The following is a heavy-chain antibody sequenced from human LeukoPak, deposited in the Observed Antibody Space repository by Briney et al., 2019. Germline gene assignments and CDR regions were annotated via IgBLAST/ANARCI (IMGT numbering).Heavy chain of an antibody. D-gene: IGHD1-26*01. CDR1: GFTFSNFG. CDR2: ISYNGSNK. CDR3: AKQTSGSYPGAFDY. Sequence: PGGSLRLSCAASGFTFSNFGMHWVRQAPGKGLEWVAVISYNGSNKYYVDSVKGRFTISRDNSKNMVSLQMNSLRAEDTAVYYCAKQTSGSYPGAFDYWGQGTLVTVSS. V-gene: IGHV3-30*18. J-gene: IGHJ4*02.